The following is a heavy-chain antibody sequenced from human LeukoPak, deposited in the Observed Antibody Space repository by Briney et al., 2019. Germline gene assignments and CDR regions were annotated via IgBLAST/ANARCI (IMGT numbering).Heavy chain of an antibody. CDR2: MNPNSGNT. CDR3: ARFVVMTAFDY. V-gene: IGHV1-8*02. J-gene: IGHJ4*02. D-gene: IGHD3-22*01. CDR1: GYTFTGYY. Sequence: ASVKVSCEASGYTFTGYYMHWVRQATGQGLEWMGWMNPNSGNTGYAQKFQGRVTMTRNTSISTAYMELSSLRSEDTAVYYCARFVVMTAFDYWGQGTLVTVSS.